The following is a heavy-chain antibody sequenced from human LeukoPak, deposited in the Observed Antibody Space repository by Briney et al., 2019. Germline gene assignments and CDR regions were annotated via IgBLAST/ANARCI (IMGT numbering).Heavy chain of an antibody. D-gene: IGHD1-26*01. CDR2: LSYSGIT. CDR3: AKTLGSGAYYEGTFDS. Sequence: PSETLSLTRTVSGVSISSFYWSWIRQSPGKGLEWIGYLSYSGITHYNPSLKSRVTFSVDTSKKHFSLKLTSVTAEDTAVYYCAKTLGSGAYYEGTFDSWGQGTPVTVSS. J-gene: IGHJ4*02. V-gene: IGHV4-59*01. CDR1: GVSISSFY.